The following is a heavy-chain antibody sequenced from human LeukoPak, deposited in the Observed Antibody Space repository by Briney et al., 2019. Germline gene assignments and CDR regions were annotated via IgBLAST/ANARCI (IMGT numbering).Heavy chain of an antibody. CDR1: GFTFSSYS. Sequence: GGSLRLSCAASGFTFSSYSMNWVRQAPGKGLEWVSSISSSSTYIHYADSVKGRFTISRDNAKKSLYLQMNSPRAEDTTVYYCAKDRHGPVDYWGQGTLVTVSS. CDR3: AKDRHGPVDY. D-gene: IGHD3-10*01. J-gene: IGHJ4*02. CDR2: ISSSSTYI. V-gene: IGHV3-21*04.